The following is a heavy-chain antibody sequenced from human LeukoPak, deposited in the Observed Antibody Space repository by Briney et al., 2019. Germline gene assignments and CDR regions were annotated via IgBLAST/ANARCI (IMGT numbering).Heavy chain of an antibody. Sequence: GGSLTLSCAASGLTFSSYGMHWVRQAPGKGMEWVAVIWYDGSNKYYGDSVKGRFTISRDNSKSTLYLQMNSLRAEDAGVYYCGRDRNYCDSSGYYPGGYWGEGTLVTVSS. CDR3: GRDRNYCDSSGYYPGGY. D-gene: IGHD3-22*01. CDR1: GLTFSSYG. V-gene: IGHV3-33*01. CDR2: IWYDGSNK. J-gene: IGHJ4*02.